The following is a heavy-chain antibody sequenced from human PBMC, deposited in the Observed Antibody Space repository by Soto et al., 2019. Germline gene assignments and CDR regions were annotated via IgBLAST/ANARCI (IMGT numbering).Heavy chain of an antibody. Sequence: PGESLKISCKGSGYSFTSYWISWVRQMPGKGLEWMGRVDPSDSYTNYSPSFRGHVTISADKSISTAYLQWSSLKASDTAMYYCARWLYSGMDVWGQGTTVTVSS. CDR2: VDPSDSYT. CDR1: GYSFTSYW. V-gene: IGHV5-10-1*01. CDR3: ARWLYSGMDV. D-gene: IGHD2-8*01. J-gene: IGHJ6*02.